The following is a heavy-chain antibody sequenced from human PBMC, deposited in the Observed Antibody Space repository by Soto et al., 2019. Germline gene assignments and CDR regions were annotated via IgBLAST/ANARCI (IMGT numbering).Heavy chain of an antibody. CDR2: INHSGST. CDR1: GGSFSGYY. CDR3: ARAYSSSWFYYYGMDV. J-gene: IGHJ6*02. Sequence: SETLSLTXAVYGGSFSGYYWSWNRQPPGKGLEWIGEINHSGSTNYNPSLKSRVTIPVDTSKNQFSLKLSSVTAADTAVYYCARAYSSSWFYYYGMDVWGQGTTVTVSS. V-gene: IGHV4-34*01. D-gene: IGHD6-13*01.